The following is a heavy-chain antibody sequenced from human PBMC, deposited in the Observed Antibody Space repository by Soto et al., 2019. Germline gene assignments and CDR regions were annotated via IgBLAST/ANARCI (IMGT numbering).Heavy chain of an antibody. CDR3: ASAGGH. D-gene: IGHD3-10*01. CDR1: GFTFSSYT. J-gene: IGHJ4*02. CDR2: ISHDGSNR. Sequence: QVQLVESGGGVVQPGRSLRLPCAVSGFTFSSYTMHWVRQAPGKGLEWVARISHDGSNRYYADSVKGRFTISRDNSKNTLYLQMNSRRTEDTAGYYCASAGGHWGQGTLVTVSS. V-gene: IGHV3-30-3*01.